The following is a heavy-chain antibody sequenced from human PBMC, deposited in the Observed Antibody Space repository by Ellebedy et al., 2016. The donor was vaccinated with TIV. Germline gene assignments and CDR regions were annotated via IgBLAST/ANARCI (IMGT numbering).Heavy chain of an antibody. J-gene: IGHJ6*02. V-gene: IGHV1-2*04. Sequence: ASVKVSCXASGYTFTGYYMHWVRHAPGQGLEWMGWINPNSGGTNYAQKFQGWVTMTRDTSISTAYMELSRLRSDDTAVYYCARASTGTPYYYYYYGMDVWGQGTTVTVSS. CDR3: ARASTGTPYYYYYYGMDV. CDR1: GYTFTGYY. D-gene: IGHD1-1*01. CDR2: INPNSGGT.